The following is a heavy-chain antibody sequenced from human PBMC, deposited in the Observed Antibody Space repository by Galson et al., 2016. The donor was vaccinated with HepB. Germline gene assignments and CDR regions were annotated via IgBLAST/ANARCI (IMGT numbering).Heavy chain of an antibody. V-gene: IGHV3-15*07. J-gene: IGHJ4*02. CDR3: TTDLGMVATFDF. Sequence: SLRLSCAASGFTFSNAWMNWVRQAPGKGLEWVGRIKSKIDGGTTDYAAPVKGRFTISRDDSKNTLYLQMNSLKTEDTALYYCTTDLGMVATFDFWGQGTLVTVSS. D-gene: IGHD5-12*01. CDR2: IKSKIDGGTT. CDR1: GFTFSNAW.